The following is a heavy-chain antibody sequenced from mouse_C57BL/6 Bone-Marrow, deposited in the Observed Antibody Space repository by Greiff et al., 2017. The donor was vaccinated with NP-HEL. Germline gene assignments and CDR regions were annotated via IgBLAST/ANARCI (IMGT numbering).Heavy chain of an antibody. J-gene: IGHJ3*01. CDR2: ISSGSSTI. D-gene: IGHD1-1*01. Sequence: DVKLVESGGGLVKPGGSLKLSCAASGFTFSDYGMHWVRQAPEKGLEWVAYISSGSSTIYYADTVKGRFTISRDNAKNTLFLQMTSLRSEDTAMDYGARSYYGSSPAWFAYWGQGTLVTVPA. CDR3: ARSYYGSSPAWFAY. V-gene: IGHV5-17*01. CDR1: GFTFSDYG.